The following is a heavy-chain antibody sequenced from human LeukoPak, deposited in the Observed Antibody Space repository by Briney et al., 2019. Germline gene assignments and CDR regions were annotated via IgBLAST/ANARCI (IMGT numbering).Heavy chain of an antibody. J-gene: IGHJ4*02. Sequence: GGSLRLSCAASGFTFSSYEMNLVRQAPGKGLEWVSYISSSGSTIYYADSVKGRFTISRDNAKNSLYLQMNSLRAEDTAVYYCARDRRIQLWTHFDYWGQGTLVTVSS. V-gene: IGHV3-48*03. CDR3: ARDRRIQLWTHFDY. CDR1: GFTFSSYE. CDR2: ISSSGSTI. D-gene: IGHD5-18*01.